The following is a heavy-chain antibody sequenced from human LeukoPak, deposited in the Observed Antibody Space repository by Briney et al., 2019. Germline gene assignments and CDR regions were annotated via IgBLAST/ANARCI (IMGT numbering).Heavy chain of an antibody. J-gene: IGHJ3*02. D-gene: IGHD2-2*01. V-gene: IGHV4-38-2*01. CDR1: GDSITNGYY. CDR2: IYYSGST. Sequence: SETLSLTCVVSGDSITNGYYWGWIRQPPGKGLQWIGSIYYSGSTYYNPSLKSRVTISVDTSKNQLCLRLNSVTAADTAVYYCARPGATATDGFDIWGQGTLVTVSS. CDR3: ARPGATATDGFDI.